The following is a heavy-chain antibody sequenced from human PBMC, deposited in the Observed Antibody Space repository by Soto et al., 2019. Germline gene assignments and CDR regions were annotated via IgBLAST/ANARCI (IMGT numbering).Heavy chain of an antibody. CDR2: IIPIFGTA. CDR1: GGTFSSYA. CDR3: ARGGYCSGGSCRRGKYYYYYGMDV. J-gene: IGHJ6*02. Sequence: ASVKVSCKASGGTFSSYAISWVRQAPGQGLEWMGGIIPIFGTANYAQKFQGRVTITADESTSTAYMELSSLRSEDTAVYYCARGGYCSGGSCRRGKYYYYYGMDVWGQGTTVTVSS. V-gene: IGHV1-69*13. D-gene: IGHD2-15*01.